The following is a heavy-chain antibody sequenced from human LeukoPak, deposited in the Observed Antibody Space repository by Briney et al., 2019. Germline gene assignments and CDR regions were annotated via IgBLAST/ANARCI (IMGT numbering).Heavy chain of an antibody. Sequence: PSETLSLTCTVSGGSISSYYWSWIRQPPGKGLEWIGYIYYSGSTNYNPSLKSRVTISVDTSKNQFSLNLSSATAADTAVYYCARRVSRTAAVDYWGQGTLVTVSS. D-gene: IGHD6-13*01. CDR3: ARRVSRTAAVDY. V-gene: IGHV4-59*08. CDR2: IYYSGST. J-gene: IGHJ4*02. CDR1: GGSISSYY.